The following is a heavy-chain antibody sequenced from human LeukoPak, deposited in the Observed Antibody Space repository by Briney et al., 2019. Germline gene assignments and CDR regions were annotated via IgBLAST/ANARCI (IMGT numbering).Heavy chain of an antibody. CDR1: GYSFTNYC. J-gene: IGHJ4*02. CDR2: IYPGDSNT. V-gene: IGHV5-51*01. D-gene: IGHD3-10*01. Sequence: GESLKISCKGSGYSFTNYCVGWVRQMPGKGLEWMGIIYPGDSNTRYSPSFQGQVTISADNSISTAYLQWSSLKASDTAMYYCAKFYYGSGTYYQPFDYWGQGTLVPVSS. CDR3: AKFYYGSGTYYQPFDY.